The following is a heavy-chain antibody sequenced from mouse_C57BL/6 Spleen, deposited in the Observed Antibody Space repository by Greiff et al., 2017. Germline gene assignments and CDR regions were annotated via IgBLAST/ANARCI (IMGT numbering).Heavy chain of an antibody. CDR2: IDPSDSYT. CDR3: ARKGATFRNFDY. V-gene: IGHV1-69*01. J-gene: IGHJ2*01. CDR1: GYTFTSYW. Sequence: QVQLQQPGAELVMPGASVKLSCKASGYTFTSYWLHWVKQRPGQGLEWIGEIDPSDSYTNYNQKFKGKSTLTVDQSSSTAYMQLSSLTSEDAAGDYCARKGATFRNFDYWGQGTTLTVSS. D-gene: IGHD3-1*01.